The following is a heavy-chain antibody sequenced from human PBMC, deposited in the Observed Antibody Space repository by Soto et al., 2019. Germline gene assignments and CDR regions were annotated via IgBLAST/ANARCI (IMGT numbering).Heavy chain of an antibody. CDR2: MNPNSGDT. Sequence: QVQLVQSGAEVKKPGASVKVSCKTSGYTFTSYDINWVRQATGQKLEWKGWMNPNSGDTGHAQKFQGRVNMTRNTSISTAYMDLCSRRSEDTAVYYCARGRSRVTMIAEPDEGSLWLDPWGQGTLVSVSS. CDR3: ARGRSRVTMIAEPDEGSLWLDP. V-gene: IGHV1-8*01. D-gene: IGHD3-22*01. CDR1: GYTFTSYD. J-gene: IGHJ5*02.